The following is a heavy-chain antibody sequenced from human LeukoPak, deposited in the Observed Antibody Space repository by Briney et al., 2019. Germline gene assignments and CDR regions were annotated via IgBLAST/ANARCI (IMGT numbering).Heavy chain of an antibody. J-gene: IGHJ4*02. Sequence: PGGSLRLSCTASGFPFSGNAMHWVRQAPGKGREGVGVIFYDGNTVHYAYSVKGRFTISRDNSKNTLYLQMNSLGTDDTDVYYCAREEEWALPDYWGQGTLVIVSS. CDR2: IFYDGNTV. V-gene: IGHV3-30-3*01. CDR1: GFPFSGNA. D-gene: IGHD1-26*01. CDR3: AREEEWALPDY.